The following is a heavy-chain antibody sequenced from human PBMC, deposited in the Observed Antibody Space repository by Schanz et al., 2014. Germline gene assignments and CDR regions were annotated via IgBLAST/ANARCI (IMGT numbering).Heavy chain of an antibody. V-gene: IGHV3-7*01. CDR1: GFSFSTYC. Sequence: EEQLVESGGGLVQPGGSLRLSCAASGFSFSTYCMSWVRQAPGKGLEWVANIKRDGSEKNYLDSVKGRFTISRDNAKNSVFLQMNSLRAEDTAVYYCVRDSFFAFDYWGQGTLVTVSS. D-gene: IGHD3-3*01. CDR2: IKRDGSEK. J-gene: IGHJ4*02. CDR3: VRDSFFAFDY.